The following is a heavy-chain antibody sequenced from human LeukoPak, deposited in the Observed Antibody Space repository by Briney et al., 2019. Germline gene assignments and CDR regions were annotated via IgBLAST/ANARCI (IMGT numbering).Heavy chain of an antibody. D-gene: IGHD1-14*01. CDR2: IYYSGST. CDR3: ARDSGNLRDDAFDI. Sequence: PSETLSLTCTVSGGSISSYYWSWIRQPPGKGLEWIGYIYYSGSTNYNPSLKSRVTISADTSKNQFSLKLSSVTAADTAVYYCARDSGNLRDDAFDIWGQGTMVTVSS. J-gene: IGHJ3*02. CDR1: GGSISSYY. V-gene: IGHV4-59*01.